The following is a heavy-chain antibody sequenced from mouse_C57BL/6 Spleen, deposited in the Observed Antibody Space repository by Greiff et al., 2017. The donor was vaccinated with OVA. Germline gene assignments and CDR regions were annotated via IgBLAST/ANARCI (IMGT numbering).Heavy chain of an antibody. D-gene: IGHD2-4*01. CDR3: ARWDDYDVRAFDY. J-gene: IGHJ2*01. V-gene: IGHV1-64*01. Sequence: VQLQQPGAELVKPGASVKLSCTASGYTFTSYWMHWVKQRPGQGLEWIGMIHPNSGSTNYNEKFKSKATLTVDKSSSTAYMQLSSLTSEDSAVYYCARWDDYDVRAFDYWGQGTTLTVSS. CDR2: IHPNSGST. CDR1: GYTFTSYW.